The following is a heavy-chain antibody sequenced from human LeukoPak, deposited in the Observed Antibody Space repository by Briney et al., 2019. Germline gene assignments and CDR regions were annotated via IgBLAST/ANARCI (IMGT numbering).Heavy chain of an antibody. CDR2: ISCCGGRT. Sequence: AGGSLTLSCAASGFTFSSYAMSWDRHAPGKGLEWVSSISCCGGRTYYADSVEGRFTISRDNYKNTLYLQMNSLRAAETAVFYYSPCLVYGSGWLFDYWGQGTLVTVSS. J-gene: IGHJ4*02. V-gene: IGHV3-23*01. CDR1: GFTFSSYA. CDR3: SPCLVYGSGWLFDY. D-gene: IGHD6-19*01.